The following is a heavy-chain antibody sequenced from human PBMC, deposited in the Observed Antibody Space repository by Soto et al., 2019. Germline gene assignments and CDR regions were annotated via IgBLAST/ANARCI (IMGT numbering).Heavy chain of an antibody. CDR3: ARDSPQQRGTFDI. CDR2: ITTSSTYI. CDR1: GFTFSSYG. Sequence: EVQLVESGGGLVKPGGSLRLSCAASGFTFSSYGMNWVRQAPGKGLEWVSSITTSSTYIYYAVSVKGRFTISRDNAKNSLYLQMNSLRAEDTAVYYCARDSPQQRGTFDIWGRGRTVTVSS. J-gene: IGHJ3*02. V-gene: IGHV3-21*01. D-gene: IGHD6-13*01.